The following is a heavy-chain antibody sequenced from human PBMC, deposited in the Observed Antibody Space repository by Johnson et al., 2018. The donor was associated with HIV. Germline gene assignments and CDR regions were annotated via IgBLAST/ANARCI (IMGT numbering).Heavy chain of an antibody. CDR3: ARDDGGGGDAFDI. Sequence: MLLVESGGGVVQPGTSLRLSCIVSGFTFSDYYMSWIRQAPGKGLEWVANIKQDGSEKYYADSVKGRFTISRDNSENTLYLQMNSLRAEDTAVYYCARDDGGGGDAFDIWGQGTMVTVSS. V-gene: IGHV3-7*01. J-gene: IGHJ3*02. CDR1: GFTFSDYY. D-gene: IGHD2-15*01. CDR2: IKQDGSEK.